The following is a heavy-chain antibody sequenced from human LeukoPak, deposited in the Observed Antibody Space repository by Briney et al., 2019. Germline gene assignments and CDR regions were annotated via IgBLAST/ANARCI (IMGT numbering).Heavy chain of an antibody. D-gene: IGHD5-12*01. CDR1: GFTFSSYG. J-gene: IGHJ6*03. Sequence: GGSLRLSCAASGFTFSSYGMYWVRQAPGKGLEWMAFIRYDGSNKYYADSVKGRFTVSRDNSKNTLYLQMKSLRAEDTAVYYCAKGGGYEAQYYYYYLDVWGKGTTVTTSS. CDR3: AKGGGYEAQYYYYYLDV. CDR2: IRYDGSNK. V-gene: IGHV3-30*02.